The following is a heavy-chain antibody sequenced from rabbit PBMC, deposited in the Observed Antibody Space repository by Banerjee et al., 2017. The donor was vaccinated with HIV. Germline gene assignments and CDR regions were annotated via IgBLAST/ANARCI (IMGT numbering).Heavy chain of an antibody. CDR2: IDVGSSGST. CDR1: GFTLSSYW. CDR3: ARGDLSATRLDR. Sequence: QSLEESGGDLVKPGASLTLTCTASGFTLSSYWMCWVRQAPGKGLEWIACIDVGSSGSTYYASWAKGRFTISKTSSTTVTLQVTSLTAADTATYFCARGDLSATRLDRWGPGTLVTVS. V-gene: IGHV1S40*01. D-gene: IGHD2-1*01. J-gene: IGHJ6*01.